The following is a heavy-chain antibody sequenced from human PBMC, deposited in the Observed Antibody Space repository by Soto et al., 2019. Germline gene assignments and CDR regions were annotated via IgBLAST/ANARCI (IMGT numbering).Heavy chain of an antibody. J-gene: IGHJ4*02. CDR1: GFTFSSFA. CDR2: IGCSGGST. CDR3: ARVMRDSYFDY. V-gene: IGHV3-23*01. Sequence: PGGSLRLSCVASGFTFSSFAMSWVRQAPGKGLEWVSAIGCSGGSTYYADSVKGRFTISRDNSKNMVYLQMNSLRAEDTAVYYCARVMRDSYFDYWGQRTRVTVST. D-gene: IGHD2-8*01.